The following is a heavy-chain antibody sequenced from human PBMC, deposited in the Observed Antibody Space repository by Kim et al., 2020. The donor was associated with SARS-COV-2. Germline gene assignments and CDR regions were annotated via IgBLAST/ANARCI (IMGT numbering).Heavy chain of an antibody. CDR2: T. J-gene: IGHJ5*02. Sequence: TNYAQKLQGRVTMTRDTSISTAYMELSRLRSDDTAVYYCARVSDYGGFDPWGQGTLVTVSS. D-gene: IGHD4-17*01. V-gene: IGHV1-2*02. CDR3: ARVSDYGGFDP.